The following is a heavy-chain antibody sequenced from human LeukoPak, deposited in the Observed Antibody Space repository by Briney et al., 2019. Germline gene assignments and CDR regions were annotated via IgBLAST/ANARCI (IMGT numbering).Heavy chain of an antibody. V-gene: IGHV4-61*08. Sequence: PSETLSLTCTVSGGFINSGDYYWSWIRQHPGKGLEWIGYIYYSGSTNYNPSLKSRVTISVDTSKNQFSLKLSSVTAADTAVYYCARRGWKGFDYWGQGTLVTVSS. CDR2: IYYSGST. D-gene: IGHD6-19*01. CDR3: ARRGWKGFDY. J-gene: IGHJ4*02. CDR1: GGFINSGDYY.